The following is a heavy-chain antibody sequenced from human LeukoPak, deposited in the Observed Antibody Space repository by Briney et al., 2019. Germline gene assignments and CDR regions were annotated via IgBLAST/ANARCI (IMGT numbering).Heavy chain of an antibody. CDR3: AREPPRYYDTQTCDY. D-gene: IGHD3-22*01. CDR2: ISEYSGDT. Sequence: ASVKVSCKASGYTFTNYGISWVRQAPGRGLEWMGRISEYSGDTISAQKFQGRATMTIERSTSTAYIELRSLRYDDTAVYYCAREPPRYYDTQTCDYWGQGTLVTVSS. V-gene: IGHV1-18*01. CDR1: GYTFTNYG. J-gene: IGHJ4*02.